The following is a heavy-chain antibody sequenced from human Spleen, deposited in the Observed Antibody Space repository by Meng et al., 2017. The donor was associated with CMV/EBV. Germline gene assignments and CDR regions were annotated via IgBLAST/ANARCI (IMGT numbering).Heavy chain of an antibody. CDR2: ITHSGST. J-gene: IGHJ4*02. V-gene: IGHV4-4*02. D-gene: IGHD6-19*01. CDR3: AGVGGSGWYTLVD. CDR1: CGSLSGSHW. Sequence: AFSCGSLSGSHWWRWVRQPPGKGLEWIGEITHSGSTNYNPSLKSRVTISVDTSKNQFSLKLSAVTAADTAVYYCAGVGGSGWYTLVDWGQGTLVTVSS.